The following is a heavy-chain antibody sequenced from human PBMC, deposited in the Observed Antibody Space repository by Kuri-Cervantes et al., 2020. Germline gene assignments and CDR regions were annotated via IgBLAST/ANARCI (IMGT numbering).Heavy chain of an antibody. CDR3: ARDGGGYGNYMDV. Sequence: SETLSLTCTVSGGSIRHSYNYWGWIRQPPGKGLEWIGSIYDGGSTYYNPSLKSRVTISVDTSNNQFSLKLNSVTAADTAVYYCARDGGGYGNYMDVWGKGTTVTVSS. CDR1: GGSIRHSYNY. V-gene: IGHV4-39*02. CDR2: IYDGGST. J-gene: IGHJ6*03. D-gene: IGHD3-16*01.